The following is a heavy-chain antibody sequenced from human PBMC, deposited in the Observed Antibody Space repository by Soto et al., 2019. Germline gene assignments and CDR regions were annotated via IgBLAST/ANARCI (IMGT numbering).Heavy chain of an antibody. CDR2: INHSGST. CDR3: ARGGGIAVAGTLWFDY. J-gene: IGHJ4*02. D-gene: IGHD6-19*01. V-gene: IGHV4-34*01. Sequence: SETLSLTCTVSGGSISSYYWSWIRQPPGKGLEWIGEINHSGSTNYNPSLKSRVTISVDTSKNQFSLKLSSVTAADTAVYYCARGGGIAVAGTLWFDYWGQGTLVTVSS. CDR1: GGSISSYY.